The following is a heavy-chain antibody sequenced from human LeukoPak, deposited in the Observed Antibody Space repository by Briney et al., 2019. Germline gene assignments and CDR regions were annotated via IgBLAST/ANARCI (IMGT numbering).Heavy chain of an antibody. V-gene: IGHV1-69*06. CDR3: AMAETTDAFDI. CDR1: GGTFSSYA. CDR2: IIRIFGTA. J-gene: IGHJ3*02. Sequence: GASVKVSCKASGGTFSSYAISWVRQAPGQGLEWMGRIIRIFGTAYYAQKFQGRVTITADKSTSTAYMELSSLRSEDTAVYYCAMAETTDAFDIWGQGTMVTDSS. D-gene: IGHD1-14*01.